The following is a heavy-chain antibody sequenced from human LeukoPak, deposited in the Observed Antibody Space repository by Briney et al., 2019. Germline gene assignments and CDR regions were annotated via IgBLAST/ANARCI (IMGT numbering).Heavy chain of an antibody. D-gene: IGHD2-21*02. CDR3: ARDNGICGGDCYSGWFDP. Sequence: PSQTLSLTCTVSGGSISSSSYYWGWIRQPPGKGLEWIGSIYYSGSTYYNPSLKSRVTISVDTSKNQFSLKLSSVTAADTAVYYCARDNGICGGDCYSGWFDPWGQGTLVTVSS. V-gene: IGHV4-39*07. J-gene: IGHJ5*02. CDR1: GGSISSSSYY. CDR2: IYYSGST.